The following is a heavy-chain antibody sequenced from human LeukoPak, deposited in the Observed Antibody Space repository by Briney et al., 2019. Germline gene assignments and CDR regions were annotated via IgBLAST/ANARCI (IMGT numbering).Heavy chain of an antibody. V-gene: IGHV1-2*02. D-gene: IGHD1-20*01. CDR2: SNPNSGDT. CDR1: GYIFTGYY. J-gene: IGHJ5*02. CDR3: ARSPRVTGINWFDP. Sequence: ASVKVSCKASGYIFTGYYLHWVRQAPGQGLEWMGCSNPNSGDTNYTQKFQGRVTMTRDTSISTAYMELSRLRSDDTAVYYCARSPRVTGINWFDPWGQGTLVTVSS.